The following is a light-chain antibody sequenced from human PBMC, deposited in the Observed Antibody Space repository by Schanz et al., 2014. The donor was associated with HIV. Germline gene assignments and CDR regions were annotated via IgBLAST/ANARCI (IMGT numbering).Light chain of an antibody. Sequence: EIVLTQSPATLSLSPGERATLSCRASQSVSSYLAWYQQKPGQAPRLLIYGASTRATGIPARFSGSGSGTEFSLSISTLHSEDFAVYYCQQYNNWPRSFGQGTKVESK. CDR1: QSVSSY. CDR3: QQYNNWPRS. CDR2: GAS. V-gene: IGKV3-15*01. J-gene: IGKJ1*01.